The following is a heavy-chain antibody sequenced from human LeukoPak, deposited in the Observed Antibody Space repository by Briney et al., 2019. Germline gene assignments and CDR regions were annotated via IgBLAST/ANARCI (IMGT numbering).Heavy chain of an antibody. Sequence: GGSLRLSCAVWGHTYYTYHMQWPRQAPGKGLEWVAFIRYDGSNKYYADSVKGRFTISRDNSKNTLYLQMNSLRAENKGVYYYAKDVCPRGRCSSGLYDGSFDYWGQGTLVTVAS. CDR3: AKDVCPRGRCSSGLYDGSFDY. J-gene: IGHJ4*02. D-gene: IGHD6-19*01. CDR2: IRYDGSNK. V-gene: IGHV3-30*02. CDR1: GHTYYTYH.